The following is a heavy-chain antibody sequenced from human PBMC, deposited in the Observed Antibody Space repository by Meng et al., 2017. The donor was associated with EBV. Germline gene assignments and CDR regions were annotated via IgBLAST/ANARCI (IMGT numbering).Heavy chain of an antibody. CDR3: AHIIAARPFDY. J-gene: IGHJ4*02. V-gene: IGHV2-5*02. D-gene: IGHD6-6*01. CDR2: IYWDDDK. CDR1: WFSLSTRGVG. Sequence: QITLKGSGPPLVNPTQPLTLTCTFSWFSLSTRGVGVGWIRQPPGKALEWLALIYWDDDKRYSPSLKSRLTITKDTSKNQVVLTMTNMDPVDAATYYCAHIIAARPFDYWGQGTLVTVSS.